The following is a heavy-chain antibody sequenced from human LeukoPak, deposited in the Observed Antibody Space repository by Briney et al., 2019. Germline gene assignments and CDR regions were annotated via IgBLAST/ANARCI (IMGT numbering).Heavy chain of an antibody. V-gene: IGHV3-30-3*01. CDR2: ISYDGSNK. CDR3: ARDSVVVIANFDY. CDR1: GFTFSSYA. D-gene: IGHD2-21*01. Sequence: GRSLRLSCAASGFTFSSYAMHWVRQAPGKGLEWVAVISYDGSNKYYADSVKGRFTISRDNAKNSLYLQMNSLRAEDTAVYYCARDSVVVIANFDYWGQGTLVTVSS. J-gene: IGHJ4*02.